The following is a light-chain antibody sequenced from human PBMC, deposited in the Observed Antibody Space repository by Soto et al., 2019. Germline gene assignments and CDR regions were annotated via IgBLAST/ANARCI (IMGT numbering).Light chain of an antibody. J-gene: IGLJ1*01. CDR3: DSYACNNNFRGV. Sequence: QSALTQPPSASGSPGQSVTISCTGTSSDVGGNNSVSWYQQHPGKAPKLMIYDVSKRPSGVPDRFSGSKSGHTASLTVTGLQTEDEADYYCDSYACNNNFRGVFGTGTKLTVL. CDR2: DVS. CDR1: SSDVGGNNS. V-gene: IGLV2-8*01.